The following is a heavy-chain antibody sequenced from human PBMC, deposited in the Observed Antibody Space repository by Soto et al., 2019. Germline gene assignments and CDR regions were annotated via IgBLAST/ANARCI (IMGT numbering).Heavy chain of an antibody. V-gene: IGHV3-21*01. CDR2: ISSSSSYI. CDR3: ARDNGWNYGYFDY. Sequence: GGSLRLSCAASGFTFSSYSMNWVRQAPGKGLEWVSSISSSSSYIYYADSVKGRFTISRDNAKNSLYLQMNSLRAEDTAVYYCARDNGWNYGYFDYWGQGTLVTVSS. J-gene: IGHJ4*02. CDR1: GFTFSSYS. D-gene: IGHD1-7*01.